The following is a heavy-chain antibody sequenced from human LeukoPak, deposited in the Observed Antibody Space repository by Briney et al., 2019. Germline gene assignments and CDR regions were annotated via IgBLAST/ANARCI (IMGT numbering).Heavy chain of an antibody. Sequence: SETLSLTCAVYGGSFSGYYWSWIRQPPGKGLEWIGEISHSGSTNYNPSLKSRVTISVDTSKNQFSLKLSSVTAADTAVYYCAAQYSGYVRLDYWGQGTLVTVSS. J-gene: IGHJ4*02. V-gene: IGHV4-34*01. CDR2: ISHSGST. CDR1: GGSFSGYY. D-gene: IGHD5-12*01. CDR3: AAQYSGYVRLDY.